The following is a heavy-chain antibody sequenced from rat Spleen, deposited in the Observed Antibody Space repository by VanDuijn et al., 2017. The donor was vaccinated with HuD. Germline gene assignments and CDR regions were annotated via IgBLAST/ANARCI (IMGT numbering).Heavy chain of an antibody. D-gene: IGHD1-4*01. CDR2: ISYDGGST. CDR3: TTPGTLFDY. J-gene: IGHJ2*01. V-gene: IGHV5-20*01. Sequence: EVQLVESGGGLVQPGRSMKLSCAASGFTFSNYDMAWVRQAPKKGLEWVATISYDGGSTYYRDSVKGRFTISRDNAKSSLYLQMDSLRSEDTATYYCTTPGTLFDYWGQGVMVTVSS. CDR1: GFTFSNYD.